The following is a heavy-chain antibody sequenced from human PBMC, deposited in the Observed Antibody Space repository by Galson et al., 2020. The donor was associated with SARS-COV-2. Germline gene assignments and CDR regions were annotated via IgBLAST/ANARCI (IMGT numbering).Heavy chain of an antibody. CDR3: ARDWTPQSCSGGTCYTLGKAFDY. J-gene: IGHJ4*02. CDR2: ISGSGSTT. Sequence: GGSLRLSCAASGFTFSAYTMNWVRQAPGKGLEWISHISGSGSTTYYADSVKGRFTVSRDKTKNSLYLQMNSLRDEDTAVYYCARDWTPQSCSGGTCYTLGKAFDYWGQGALVTVSS. D-gene: IGHD2-15*01. V-gene: IGHV3-48*02. CDR1: GFTFSAYT.